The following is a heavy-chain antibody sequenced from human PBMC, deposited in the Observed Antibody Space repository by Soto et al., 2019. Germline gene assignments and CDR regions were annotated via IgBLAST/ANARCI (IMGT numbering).Heavy chain of an antibody. CDR3: VRGDNWNDEASDY. D-gene: IGHD1-1*01. Sequence: GGSLRLSCAASGFTFSSYGMHWVRQAPGKGLEWVAVISYDETHEYCADSVKGRFTISRDNSKNTVYLQMNSLRAEDTAVYYCVRGDNWNDEASDYWGQGTLVTVSS. J-gene: IGHJ4*02. CDR1: GFTFSSYG. V-gene: IGHV3-30*03. CDR2: ISYDETHE.